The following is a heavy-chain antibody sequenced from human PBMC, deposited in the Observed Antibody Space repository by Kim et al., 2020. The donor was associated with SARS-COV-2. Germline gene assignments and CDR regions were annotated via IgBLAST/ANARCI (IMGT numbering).Heavy chain of an antibody. Sequence: ASVKVSCKASGYTFTSYAMNWVRQAPGQGLEWMGWINTNTGNPTYAQGFTGRFVFSLDTSVSTAYLQISSLKAEDTAVYYCAREGGYCTNGVCYFFSYYGMDVWGQGTTVTVSS. J-gene: IGHJ6*02. CDR1: GYTFTSYA. V-gene: IGHV7-4-1*02. D-gene: IGHD2-8*01. CDR2: INTNTGNP. CDR3: AREGGYCTNGVCYFFSYYGMDV.